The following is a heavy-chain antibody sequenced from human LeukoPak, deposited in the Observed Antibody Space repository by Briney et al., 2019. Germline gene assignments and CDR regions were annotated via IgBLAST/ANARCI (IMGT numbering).Heavy chain of an antibody. CDR3: ARGYCSSTSCPGRYYYYMDV. Sequence: ASVKVSCKASGGTFSSYPITWVRQAPGQGLEWMGWINPNSGGTNYAQKFQGRVTMTRDTSISTAYMELSRLRSDDTAVYYCARGYCSSTSCPGRYYYYMDVWGKGTTVTVSS. D-gene: IGHD2-2*01. V-gene: IGHV1-2*02. CDR1: GGTFSSYP. J-gene: IGHJ6*03. CDR2: INPNSGGT.